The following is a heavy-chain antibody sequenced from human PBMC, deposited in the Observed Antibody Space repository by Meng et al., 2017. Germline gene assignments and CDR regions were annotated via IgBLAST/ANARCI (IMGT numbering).Heavy chain of an antibody. CDR3: AREPGSSGWNYFDS. CDR2: INAGNANT. Sequence: QVQRVQSGAEVKKPGASVKVSCKASGYTLTSYSMHWVRQAPGQRLEWMGWINAGNANTKYSQKFQDRVTITMDTSASTAYMKLSSLRSEDTAMYYCAREPGSSGWNYFDSWGQGTLVTVSS. CDR1: GYTLTSYS. J-gene: IGHJ4*02. V-gene: IGHV1-3*01. D-gene: IGHD6-19*01.